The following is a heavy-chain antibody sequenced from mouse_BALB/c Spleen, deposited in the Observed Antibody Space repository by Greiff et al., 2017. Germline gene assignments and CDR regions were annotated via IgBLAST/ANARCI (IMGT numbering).Heavy chain of an antibody. V-gene: IGHV14-3*02. D-gene: IGHD2-10*02. Sequence: EVKLMESGAELVKPGASVKLSCTASGFNIKDTYMHWVKQRPEQGLEWIGRIDPANGNTKYDPKFQGKATITADTSSNTAYLQLSSLTSEDTAVYYCASREYGNLYWYFDVWGAGTTVTVSS. CDR1: GFNIKDTY. J-gene: IGHJ1*01. CDR2: IDPANGNT. CDR3: ASREYGNLYWYFDV.